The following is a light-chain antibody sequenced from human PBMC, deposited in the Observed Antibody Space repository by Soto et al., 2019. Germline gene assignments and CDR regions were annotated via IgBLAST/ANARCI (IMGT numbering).Light chain of an antibody. J-gene: IGLJ3*02. Sequence: QSALTQPASVSGSPGQSITISCTGTSSDVGGYNYVSWYQQHPGKAPKVMIYEVSNRPSGVSNRFSGSKSGNTASLNISGLQAEDEADYYCSSYTSSIHPWVFGGGTKLTVL. V-gene: IGLV2-14*01. CDR1: SSDVGGYNY. CDR2: EVS. CDR3: SSYTSSIHPWV.